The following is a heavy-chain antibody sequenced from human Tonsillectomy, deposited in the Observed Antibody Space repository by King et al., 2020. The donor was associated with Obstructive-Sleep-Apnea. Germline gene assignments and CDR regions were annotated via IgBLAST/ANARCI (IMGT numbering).Heavy chain of an antibody. V-gene: IGHV3-30*02. D-gene: IGHD3-22*01. J-gene: IGHJ4*02. CDR3: AKDNIYYYVSFGYPYADY. CDR2: IQYDGTNK. Sequence: VQLVESGGGVVQPGGSLRLSCAASGFTFSSYAMHWVRQAPGKGLEWVAFIQYDGTNKYYADSVKGRFTISRDNSKNTLYLQMNSLRAEDTAVYYCAKDNIYYYVSFGYPYADYWGQGTLPTVSS. CDR1: GFTFSSYA.